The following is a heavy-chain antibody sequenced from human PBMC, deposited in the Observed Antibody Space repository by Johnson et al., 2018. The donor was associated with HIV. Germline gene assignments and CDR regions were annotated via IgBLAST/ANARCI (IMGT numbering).Heavy chain of an antibody. J-gene: IGHJ3*02. D-gene: IGHD3-10*01. CDR3: ASEVRGVLDI. CDR2: ISYDGNNK. Sequence: VQLVESGGGVVQPGRSLRLSCAASGFTFSSYGMHWVRQAPGKGLEWVAVISYDGNNKYYADSVKGRFTISRDNSKNTLYLQMNNLRAEDTAVYYCASEVRGVLDIWGQGTMVTVSS. V-gene: IGHV3-30*03. CDR1: GFTFSSYG.